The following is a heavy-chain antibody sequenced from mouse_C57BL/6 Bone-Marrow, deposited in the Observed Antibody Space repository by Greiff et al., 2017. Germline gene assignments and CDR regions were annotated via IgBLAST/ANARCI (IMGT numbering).Heavy chain of an antibody. CDR2: IYPGDGDA. CDR1: GYAFSSYW. D-gene: IGHD1-1*02. J-gene: IGHJ3*01. CDR3: ASFPYCGTYVLAY. V-gene: IGHV1-80*01. Sequence: QVQLKESGAELVKPGASVKISCKASGYAFSSYWMIWVKQRPGKGLEWIGQIYPGDGDANYNGKLNGKATLTADKSSSKAFIPLSSLTSEGSAVYFCASFPYCGTYVLAYWGQGTLVTVSA.